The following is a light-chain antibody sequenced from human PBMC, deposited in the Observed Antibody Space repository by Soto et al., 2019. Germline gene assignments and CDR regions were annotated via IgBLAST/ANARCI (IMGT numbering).Light chain of an antibody. CDR1: QSISSW. Sequence: DIQMTQSPSTLSASVGDRVTITCRASQSISSWLAWYQQKPGKAPKLLIYDASSLESGVPARFRGSGSATEVALTISSLQPDDFATYYCQQYNSYSPVTFGQGTKLQIK. CDR3: QQYNSYSPVT. J-gene: IGKJ2*01. V-gene: IGKV1-5*01. CDR2: DAS.